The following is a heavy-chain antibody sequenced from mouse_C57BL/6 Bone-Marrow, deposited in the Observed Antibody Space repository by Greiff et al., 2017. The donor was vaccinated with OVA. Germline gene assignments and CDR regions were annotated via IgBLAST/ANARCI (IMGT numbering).Heavy chain of an antibody. CDR2: IYPGGGYT. Sequence: VQLQQSGAELVRPGTSVKMSCKASGYTFTNYWIGWAKQRPGHGLEWIGDIYPGGGYTNYNEKFKGKATLTADKSSSTAYMQFSSLTSEDSAIYYCARRGIYYGSSYFDYWGQGTTLTVSS. J-gene: IGHJ2*01. CDR1: GYTFTNYW. V-gene: IGHV1-63*01. D-gene: IGHD1-1*01. CDR3: ARRGIYYGSSYFDY.